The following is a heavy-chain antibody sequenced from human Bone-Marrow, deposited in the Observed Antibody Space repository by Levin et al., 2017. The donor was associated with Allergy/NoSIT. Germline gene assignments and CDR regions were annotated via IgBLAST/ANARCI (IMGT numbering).Heavy chain of an antibody. CDR1: GFTFSIAA. D-gene: IGHD2-2*01. V-gene: IGHV3-23*01. Sequence: ETLSLTCAASGFTFSIAAMSWVRQAPGKGLEWVSLISSSGANTYYADSVKGRFTISSDNSKNTLYLQMISLRAEDTAVYYCAKDMQLTYWGQGTLVTVSS. CDR3: AKDMQLTY. J-gene: IGHJ4*02. CDR2: ISSSGANT.